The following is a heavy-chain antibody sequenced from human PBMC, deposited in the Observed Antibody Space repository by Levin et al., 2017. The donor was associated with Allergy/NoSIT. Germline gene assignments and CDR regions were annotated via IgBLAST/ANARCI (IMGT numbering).Heavy chain of an antibody. J-gene: IGHJ4*02. V-gene: IGHV3-30*18. CDR2: ISYDGSNK. CDR1: GFTFSSYG. Sequence: GGSLRLSCAASGFTFSSYGMHWVRQAPGKGLEWVAVISYDGSNKYYADSVKGRFTISRDNSKNTLYLQMNSLRAEDTAVYYCAKDFDPIPNDYGDDNYPDYWGQGTLVTVSS. CDR3: AKDFDPIPNDYGDDNYPDY. D-gene: IGHD4-17*01.